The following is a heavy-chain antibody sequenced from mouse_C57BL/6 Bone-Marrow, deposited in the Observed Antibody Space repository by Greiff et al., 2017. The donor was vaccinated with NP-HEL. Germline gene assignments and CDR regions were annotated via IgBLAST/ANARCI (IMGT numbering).Heavy chain of an antibody. J-gene: IGHJ1*03. CDR1: GYTFTDYE. CDR2: IDPETGGT. D-gene: IGHD1-1*01. Sequence: QVQLQQSGAELVRPGASVTLSCKASGYTFTDYEMHWVKQTPVHGLEWIGAIDPETGGTAYNQKFKGKAILTADKSSSTAYMELRSLTSEDSAVYYCCNYYGSSYWYFDVWGTGTTVTVSS. CDR3: CNYYGSSYWYFDV. V-gene: IGHV1-15*01.